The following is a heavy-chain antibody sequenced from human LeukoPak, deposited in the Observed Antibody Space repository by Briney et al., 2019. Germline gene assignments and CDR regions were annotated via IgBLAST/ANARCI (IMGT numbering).Heavy chain of an antibody. CDR3: ARVPTSVTMVYLDY. V-gene: IGHV3-53*01. J-gene: IGHJ4*02. Sequence: GGSLRLFCAASGFTVSSKYMSWVRQAPGKGLEWVSVIYSGGSTYYADSVKGRFTISRDNSKNTLYLQMNSLRAEDTAVYYCARVPTSVTMVYLDYRGQAALVTVSS. CDR2: IYSGGST. D-gene: IGHD4-17*01. CDR1: GFTVSSKY.